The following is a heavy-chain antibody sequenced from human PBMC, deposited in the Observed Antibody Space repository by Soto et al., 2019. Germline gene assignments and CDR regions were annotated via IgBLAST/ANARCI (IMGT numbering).Heavy chain of an antibody. D-gene: IGHD5-18*01. Sequence: PWGTLRLSCAASGFAFSSCGIHWGRQAPGKGLEWVAVISYDGSNKYYADSVKGRFTISRDNSKNTLYLQMNSLRAEDTAVYYCAKDGRRIKLDYYFDYWGQGTLVTVSS. CDR1: GFAFSSCG. CDR2: ISYDGSNK. V-gene: IGHV3-30*18. J-gene: IGHJ4*02. CDR3: AKDGRRIKLDYYFDY.